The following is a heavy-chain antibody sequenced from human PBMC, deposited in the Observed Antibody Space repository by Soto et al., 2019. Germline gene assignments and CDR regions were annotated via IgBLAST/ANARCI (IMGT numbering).Heavy chain of an antibody. D-gene: IGHD2-2*01. J-gene: IGHJ6*02. V-gene: IGHV3-30*18. Sequence: LRLSCAASGFTFSSYGMHWVRQAPGKGLEWVAVISYDGSNKYYADSMKGRFTISRDNSKNTLYLQMNSLRAEDTAVYYCAKGFSYSSTSCQRGGEYYYYYGMDVWGQGTTVTVSS. CDR1: GFTFSSYG. CDR3: AKGFSYSSTSCQRGGEYYYYYGMDV. CDR2: ISYDGSNK.